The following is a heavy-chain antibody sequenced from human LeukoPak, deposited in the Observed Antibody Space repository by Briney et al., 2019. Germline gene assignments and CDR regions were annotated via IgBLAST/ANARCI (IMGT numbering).Heavy chain of an antibody. V-gene: IGHV4-39*01. CDR1: GVSISSSNSY. D-gene: IGHD2-15*01. J-gene: IGHJ6*03. Sequence: SETLSLTCTVSGVSISSSNSYWGWIRQPPGKGLEWIGSIYYSGNTYYNASLKSQVSISIDTSKNQFSLRLTSVTAADTAVYYCARGTGCGGGSCPISHFYYYYYMDVWGKGTTVTVSS. CDR2: IYYSGNT. CDR3: ARGTGCGGGSCPISHFYYYYYMDV.